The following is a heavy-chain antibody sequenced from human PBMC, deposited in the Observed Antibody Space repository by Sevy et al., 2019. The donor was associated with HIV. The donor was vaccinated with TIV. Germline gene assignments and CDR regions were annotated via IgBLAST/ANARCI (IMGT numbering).Heavy chain of an antibody. D-gene: IGHD3-22*01. CDR2: ISHDGSLK. CDR1: GFIFTNYG. V-gene: IGHV3-30*18. CDR3: AKGSRATDSAFDI. Sequence: GGSLRLSCAASGFIFTNYGMHWVRQAPGKGLEWVAVISHDGSLKYYADSVRGRVTISRDSSKNTVSLQMNSLRLEDTAVYYCAKGSRATDSAFDIWGQGTMVTVSS. J-gene: IGHJ3*02.